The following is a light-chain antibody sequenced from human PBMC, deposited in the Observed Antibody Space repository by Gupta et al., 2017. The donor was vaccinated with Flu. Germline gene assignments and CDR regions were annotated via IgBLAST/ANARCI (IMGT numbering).Light chain of an antibody. CDR1: SSNIGINY. J-gene: IGLJ2*01. CDR3: GTWDNSLSAMV. Sequence: QPVLTQPPSVSAAPGQKVTISCSGSSSNIGINYVSWYQQLPGTAPKLLIFENHKRPSGIPDRFSGSKSGTSATLGITGLQTGDEADYYCGTWDNSLSAMVFGGGTKVTVL. CDR2: ENH. V-gene: IGLV1-51*01.